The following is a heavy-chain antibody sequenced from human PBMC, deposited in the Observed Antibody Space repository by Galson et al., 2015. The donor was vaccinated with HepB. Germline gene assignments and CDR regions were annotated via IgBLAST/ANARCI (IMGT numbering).Heavy chain of an antibody. Sequence: SVKVSCKASGYTFTDYYMHWVRQAPGQRLEWMGWINPNSGGAQYAQKFQGRVTMTRDTSISTAYMEVSRLTSDDTAVYYCARVSVGADWYFDLWGRGTLVTVSS. CDR3: ARVSVGADWYFDL. V-gene: IGHV1-2*02. CDR1: GYTFTDYY. J-gene: IGHJ2*01. CDR2: INPNSGGA. D-gene: IGHD4/OR15-4a*01.